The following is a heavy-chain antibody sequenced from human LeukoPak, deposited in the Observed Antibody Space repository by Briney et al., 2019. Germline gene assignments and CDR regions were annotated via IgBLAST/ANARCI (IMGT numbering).Heavy chain of an antibody. Sequence: GGSLRLSCAASGFTVSSNFMSWIRQAPGKGLEWVSYISGSSSYTNYADSVKGRFTISRDNAKNSLYLQMNNLRAEDTAVYYCARIQAAAPGAFDIWGQGTMVTVSS. CDR2: ISGSSSYT. J-gene: IGHJ3*02. D-gene: IGHD6-13*01. CDR1: GFTVSSNF. CDR3: ARIQAAAPGAFDI. V-gene: IGHV3-11*06.